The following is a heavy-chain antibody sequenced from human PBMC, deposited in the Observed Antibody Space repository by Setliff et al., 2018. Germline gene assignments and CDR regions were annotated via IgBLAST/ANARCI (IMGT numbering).Heavy chain of an antibody. CDR2: IYSNENT. V-gene: IGHV4-4*07. CDR3: ARSMIQRNYYCGLDV. Sequence: SETLSLTCSVSGGSISSYFWNWVRQPAGKGLEWIGRIYSNENTNCNPSLKSRVTMSIDTSKNQLSLKLSSVTAADTAVYYCARSMIQRNYYCGLDVWGQGTTVTVSS. D-gene: IGHD3-16*01. CDR1: GGSISSYF. J-gene: IGHJ6*02.